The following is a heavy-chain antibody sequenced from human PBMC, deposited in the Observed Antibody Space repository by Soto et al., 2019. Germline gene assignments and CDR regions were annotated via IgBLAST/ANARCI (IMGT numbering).Heavy chain of an antibody. D-gene: IGHD2-15*01. CDR1: GYTFTNYI. V-gene: IGHV1-3*01. J-gene: IGHJ5*02. CDR2: SNAGNGNA. Sequence: RASVKVSCKASGYTFTNYIMHWVRQAPGQRLEWMGWSNAGNGNAKYSQKFQGRVTITRDTSASTAYMELSSLRSEDTAVYYCAKAGGSSSYNWFDPWGQGTLVTVSS. CDR3: AKAGGSSSYNWFDP.